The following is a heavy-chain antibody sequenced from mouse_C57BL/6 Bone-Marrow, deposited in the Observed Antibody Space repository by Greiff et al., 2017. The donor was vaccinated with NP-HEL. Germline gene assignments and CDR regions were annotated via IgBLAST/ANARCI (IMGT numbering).Heavy chain of an antibody. CDR2: ISDGGSYT. J-gene: IGHJ4*01. V-gene: IGHV5-4*03. CDR1: GFTFSSYA. CDR3: ARDYYGSSYGFYYYAMDY. Sequence: DVKLVESGGGLVKPGGSLKLSCAASGFTFSSYAMSWVRQTPDKRLEWVATISDGGSYTYYPDNVKGRFTISRDNAKNNLYLQMSHLKSEDTAMYYCARDYYGSSYGFYYYAMDYWGQGTSVTVSS. D-gene: IGHD1-1*01.